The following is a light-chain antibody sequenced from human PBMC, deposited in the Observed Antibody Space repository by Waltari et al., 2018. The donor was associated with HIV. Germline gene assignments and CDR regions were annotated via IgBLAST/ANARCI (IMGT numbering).Light chain of an antibody. Sequence: IVLSHPPDSLVVSRGEGASITGKATWSVLYRSSNKNYLAWYQQKPGQTPKLLIYWASTRESGVPDRFSGSASGTDVTLTISSLQAEDVAVYYCQQYYSTPLTFGGGTKVEIK. V-gene: IGKV4-1*01. CDR1: WSVLYRSSNKNY. CDR2: WAS. J-gene: IGKJ4*01. CDR3: QQYYSTPLT.